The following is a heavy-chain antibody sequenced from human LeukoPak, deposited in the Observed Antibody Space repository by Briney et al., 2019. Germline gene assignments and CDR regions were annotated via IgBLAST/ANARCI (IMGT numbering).Heavy chain of an antibody. Sequence: PGGSLRLSCAASGFTFSSYAMSWIRQPPGKGLEWIGEINHSGSTNYNPSLKSRVTISVDTSKNQFSLKLSSVTAADTAVYYCASFPTSMVRGYYYYYYGMDVWGQGTTVTVSS. CDR3: ASFPTSMVRGYYYYYYGMDV. D-gene: IGHD3-10*01. V-gene: IGHV4-34*01. CDR2: INHSGST. CDR1: GFTFSSYA. J-gene: IGHJ6*02.